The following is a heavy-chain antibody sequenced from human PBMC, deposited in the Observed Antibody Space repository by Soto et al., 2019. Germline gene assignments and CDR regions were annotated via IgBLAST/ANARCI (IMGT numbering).Heavy chain of an antibody. CDR2: IGTSGDT. V-gene: IGHV3-13*04. Sequence: EVQVVESGGGLVQPGGSLRLSCAASGFTFSRYDMHWVRQATGRGLKWVSGIGTSGDTYYAGSVKGRFTISRENAKNSVYLQMTSLRAGDTAVYYCARGALGFDPWGQGTLVAVSS. CDR3: ARGALGFDP. D-gene: IGHD6-6*01. CDR1: GFTFSRYD. J-gene: IGHJ5*02.